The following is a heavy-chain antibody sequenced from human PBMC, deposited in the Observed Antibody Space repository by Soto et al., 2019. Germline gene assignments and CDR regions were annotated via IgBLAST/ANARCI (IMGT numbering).Heavy chain of an antibody. D-gene: IGHD1-26*01. Sequence: SETLSLTCTVSGYSITSSFWWGWIRQPPGKGLEWTGYIYYTGTTYYNPSLKSRVTMSVDTSNNQFSLRLNSVTAGDTAVYYCARSTGELLSLDPWGPGTLVTAPQ. V-gene: IGHV4-28*01. CDR2: IYYTGTT. J-gene: IGHJ5*02. CDR3: ARSTGELLSLDP. CDR1: GYSITSSFW.